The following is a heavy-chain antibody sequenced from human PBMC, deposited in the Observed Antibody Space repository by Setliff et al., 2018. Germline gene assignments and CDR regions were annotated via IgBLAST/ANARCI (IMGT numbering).Heavy chain of an antibody. J-gene: IGHJ4*02. V-gene: IGHV4-61*02. CDR1: GGSVGSGNFY. CDR2: IQSSGNT. Sequence: PSETLSLTCTVSGGSVGSGNFYWSWIRQTAGKGLEWIGLIQSSGNTNYNPSLQSRVTISIDTSKNQFSLKMTSVTAADTALYYCAGTPARGTTRLSPFDYWGQGTLVTVSS. D-gene: IGHD6-25*01. CDR3: AGTPARGTTRLSPFDY.